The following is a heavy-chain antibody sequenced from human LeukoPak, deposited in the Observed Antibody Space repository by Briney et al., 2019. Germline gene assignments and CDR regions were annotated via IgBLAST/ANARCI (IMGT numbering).Heavy chain of an antibody. CDR3: ARGAPDYRTDY. CDR1: GGSISSGGYY. V-gene: IGHV4-31*03. D-gene: IGHD4-11*01. J-gene: IGHJ4*02. Sequence: SETLSLTCTVSGGSISSGGYYWSWIRQHPGKGLEWIGYIYYSGSTYYNPSLKSRVTMSVDTSKNQFSPNVSSVTAADTAVYYCARGAPDYRTDYWGQGTLVTVSS. CDR2: IYYSGST.